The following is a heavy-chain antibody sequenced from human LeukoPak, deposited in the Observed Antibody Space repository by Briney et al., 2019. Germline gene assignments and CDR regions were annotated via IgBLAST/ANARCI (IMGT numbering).Heavy chain of an antibody. V-gene: IGHV3-30*02. Sequence: GGSLRLSCAASGFTFTSYGMHWVRQAPGKGLEGVAFIRYDGSNKYYADSVKGRFTISRDNTLYLQMNSLRAEDTAVYYCAKALREKQWLVLSQAAFFDYWGQGTLVTVSS. CDR3: AKALREKQWLVLSQAAFFDY. D-gene: IGHD6-19*01. CDR1: GFTFTSYG. J-gene: IGHJ4*02. CDR2: IRYDGSNK.